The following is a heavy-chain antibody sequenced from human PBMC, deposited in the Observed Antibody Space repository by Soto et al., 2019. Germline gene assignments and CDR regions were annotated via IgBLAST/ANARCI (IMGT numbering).Heavy chain of an antibody. CDR3: ASGIQLWLRRINNGYSG. D-gene: IGHD5-18*01. J-gene: IGHJ4*02. V-gene: IGHV1-69*12. Sequence: QVQLVQSGAKVKKPESSVKVSCKAPGGTFSTYAISWVRQAPGQGLEWMGGIIPMFGTANYAQRFQDRVTSTADESTNTVYMELSSLRSEATAVYLCASGIQLWLRRINNGYSGWGQGTLVTVSS. CDR1: GGTFSTYA. CDR2: IIPMFGTA.